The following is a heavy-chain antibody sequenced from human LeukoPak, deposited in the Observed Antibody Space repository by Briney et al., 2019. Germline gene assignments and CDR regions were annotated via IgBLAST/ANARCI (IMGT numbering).Heavy chain of an antibody. D-gene: IGHD3-3*01. V-gene: IGHV4-31*03. CDR1: GGSISSGGYY. CDR3: AREGYDFWSAYYYGMDV. Sequence: SQTLSLTCTVSGGSISSGGYYWSWVRQHPGKGLEWIGYTYYSGSTYYNPSLKSRVTISVDTSKNQFSLKLSSVTAADTAVYYCAREGYDFWSAYYYGMDVWGQGTTVTVSS. CDR2: TYYSGST. J-gene: IGHJ6*02.